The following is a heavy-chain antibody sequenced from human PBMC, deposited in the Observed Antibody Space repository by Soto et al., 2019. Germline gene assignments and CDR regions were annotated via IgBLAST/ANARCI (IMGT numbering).Heavy chain of an antibody. J-gene: IGHJ6*02. CDR2: IWYDGSNK. D-gene: IGHD3-3*01. CDR1: GFTFSSYG. CDR3: ARESLTIFGVVRGYYYYYGMDV. V-gene: IGHV3-33*01. Sequence: GGSLRLSCAASGFTFSSYGMHWVRQAPGKGLEWVAVIWYDGSNKYYADSVKGRFTISRDNSKNTLYLQMNSLRAEDTAVYYCARESLTIFGVVRGYYYYYGMDVWGQGTMVTVSS.